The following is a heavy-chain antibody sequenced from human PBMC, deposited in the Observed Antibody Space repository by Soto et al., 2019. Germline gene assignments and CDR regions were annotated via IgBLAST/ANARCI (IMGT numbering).Heavy chain of an antibody. CDR1: GFTISNSW. J-gene: IGHJ6*02. CDR2: IKTNGEGGTT. V-gene: IGHV3-15*07. CDR3: TSGSVEGV. D-gene: IGHD2-15*01. Sequence: GGSLRLSCAASGFTISNSWMNWVRQAPGKGLEWVGRIKTNGEGGTTDYAAPVKGRFVISRDDSKNTLYLQMNSLRPDDTAVYYCTSGSVEGVWGQGTTVTVSS.